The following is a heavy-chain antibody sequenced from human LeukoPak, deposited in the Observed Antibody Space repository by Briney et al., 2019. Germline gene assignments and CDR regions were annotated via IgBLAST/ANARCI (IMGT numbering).Heavy chain of an antibody. CDR1: GYTFTGYY. CDR2: INPSSGGT. Sequence: ASVKVSCKASGYTFTGYYMHWVRQAHGQGLEWMGWINPSSGGTNYAQKFQGRVTMTRDTSISTAYMELSRLRSDDTAVYYCARLRFGELSDYYYYGMDVWGQGTTVTVSS. V-gene: IGHV1-2*02. D-gene: IGHD3-10*01. CDR3: ARLRFGELSDYYYYGMDV. J-gene: IGHJ6*02.